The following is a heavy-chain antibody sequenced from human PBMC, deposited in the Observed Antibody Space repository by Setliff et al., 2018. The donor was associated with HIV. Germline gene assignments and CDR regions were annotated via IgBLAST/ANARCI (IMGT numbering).Heavy chain of an antibody. J-gene: IGHJ5*02. CDR1: GGSTSSSSNY. CDR2: IYFSGST. Sequence: SETLSLTCTVSGGSTSSSSNYWGWIRQPPGKGLEWIGSIYFSGSTYYNPSLKSRVTISVDTSKNQFSLKLRSVTAADTGIYYCARHRSYGDYDPNWFDPWGQGTLVTVSS. D-gene: IGHD4-17*01. CDR3: ARHRSYGDYDPNWFDP. V-gene: IGHV4-39*01.